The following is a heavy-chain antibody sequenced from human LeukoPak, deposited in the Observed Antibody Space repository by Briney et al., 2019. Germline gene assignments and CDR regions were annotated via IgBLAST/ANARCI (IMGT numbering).Heavy chain of an antibody. Sequence: PSETLSLTCTVSGGSIRSSNNYWGWVRQPPGKGLEWIGTIHSSGSTTYYTPSLKSRVTISVDTSKNQFSLKLISVTAADTAVYYCARALVPYYDILTGYYKHPIDAFDVWGQGTMVTVSS. CDR2: IHSSGSTT. CDR1: GGSIRSSNNY. D-gene: IGHD3-9*01. V-gene: IGHV4-39*07. J-gene: IGHJ3*01. CDR3: ARALVPYYDILTGYYKHPIDAFDV.